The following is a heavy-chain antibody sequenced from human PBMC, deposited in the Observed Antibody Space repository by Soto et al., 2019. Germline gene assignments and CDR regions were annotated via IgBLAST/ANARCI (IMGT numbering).Heavy chain of an antibody. CDR3: AREVVVRGVVYYGMDV. CDR2: ISYDGSNE. CDR1: GFTFSSYA. Sequence: GGSLRLSCAASGFTFSSYAMYWVRQAPGKGLEWVAVISYDGSNEYYADSVRGRFTISRDNSKNTLSLQMNSLRAEDTAVYYCAREVVVRGVVYYGMDVWGQGTTVTVSS. J-gene: IGHJ6*02. V-gene: IGHV3-30-3*01. D-gene: IGHD3-10*01.